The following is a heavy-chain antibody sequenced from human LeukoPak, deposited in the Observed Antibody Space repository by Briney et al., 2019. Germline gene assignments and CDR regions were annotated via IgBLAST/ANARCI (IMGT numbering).Heavy chain of an antibody. Sequence: ASVKVSCKAYGYTFTSYDINWVRQATGQGLEWMGWMNPNSGNTGYAQKFQGRVTMTRNTSISTAYMELSSLRSEDTAVYYFARDLSGSYYYYYMDVWGKGTTVTISS. V-gene: IGHV1-8*01. CDR2: MNPNSGNT. CDR1: GYTFTSYD. CDR3: ARDLSGSYYYYYMDV. J-gene: IGHJ6*03. D-gene: IGHD3-10*01.